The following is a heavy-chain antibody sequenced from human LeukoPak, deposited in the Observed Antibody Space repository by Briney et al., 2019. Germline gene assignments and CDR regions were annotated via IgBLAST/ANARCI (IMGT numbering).Heavy chain of an antibody. CDR1: GYSFTNYW. J-gene: IGHJ3*01. V-gene: IGHV5-51*01. CDR2: IYPGDSDS. Sequence: GESLKISCQGSGYSFTNYWIVCVRQMPAKGLECMGVIYPGDSDSMYSPSFQGQVTLSGDKSISTAYLQWNSLKASDTAIYYCARRDWLHQTFTVFDAWGPGTMVIVSS. D-gene: IGHD5-24*01. CDR3: ARRDWLHQTFTVFDA.